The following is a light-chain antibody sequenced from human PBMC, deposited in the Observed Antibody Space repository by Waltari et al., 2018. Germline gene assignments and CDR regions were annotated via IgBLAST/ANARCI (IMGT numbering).Light chain of an antibody. CDR2: GAS. CDR3: QQYDMSPLT. V-gene: IGKV3-20*01. Sequence: EIVLTQSPGTLSLSPGERATLSCRASQTVRTTYLAWYQQKPGQAPTLLIYGASSRATGIPDRFSGSGSGTDFALTISSLEPEDFAVYYCQQYDMSPLTVGGGTKVEIK. J-gene: IGKJ4*01. CDR1: QTVRTTY.